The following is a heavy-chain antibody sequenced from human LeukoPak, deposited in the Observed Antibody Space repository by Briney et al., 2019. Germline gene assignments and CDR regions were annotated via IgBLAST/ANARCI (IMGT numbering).Heavy chain of an antibody. J-gene: IGHJ3*02. Sequence: PSETLSLTCAVYGGSFSGYYWNWIRHPPGKGLEWIGEINHSGSTNYNPSLKSRVTISVDTSKNQFSLKLSSVTAADTAVYYCARGWGTVTTDADPTHPPDAFDIWGQGTMVTVSS. D-gene: IGHD4-17*01. CDR3: ARGWGTVTTDADPTHPPDAFDI. V-gene: IGHV4-34*01. CDR2: INHSGST. CDR1: GGSFSGYY.